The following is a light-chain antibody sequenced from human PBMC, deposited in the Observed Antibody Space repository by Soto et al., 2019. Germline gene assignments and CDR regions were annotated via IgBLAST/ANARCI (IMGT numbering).Light chain of an antibody. CDR2: GNS. CDR1: SSNIGAGYD. J-gene: IGLJ1*01. CDR3: QSYASSLSGSRV. Sequence: QAVLTQPPSVSGAPGQRVTISWTGSSSNIGAGYDVHWYQQLPGTAPKLLIYGNSNRPSGVPDRFSGSKSGTSASLAITGLQAEDEADYYCQSYASSLSGSRVFGTGTKVTV. V-gene: IGLV1-40*01.